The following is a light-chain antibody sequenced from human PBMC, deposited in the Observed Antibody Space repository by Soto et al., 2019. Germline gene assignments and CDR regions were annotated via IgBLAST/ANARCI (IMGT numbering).Light chain of an antibody. V-gene: IGKV3-15*01. CDR3: QQYNNWPPWT. CDR1: QSVGSN. J-gene: IGKJ1*01. Sequence: EIVMTQSPATLSVSPGERATVSCRASQSVGSNLAWYQQKPGQAPRLLIYGASTWATGIPARFSGSGSGTEFTLTISSLQSEDFAVYYCQQYNNWPPWTFGQGTKVDI. CDR2: GAS.